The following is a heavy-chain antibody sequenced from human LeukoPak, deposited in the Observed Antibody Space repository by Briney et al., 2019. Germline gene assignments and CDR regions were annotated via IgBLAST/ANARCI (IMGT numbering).Heavy chain of an antibody. J-gene: IGHJ3*02. CDR3: AREPTRGRAGDNSFET. CDR1: GFTFSNYA. Sequence: GGSLRLSCAASGFTFSNYAMNWVRQAPGKGLEWVSAISGSGGSTYYADSVKGRFTISRDNSKNTLYLQMNSLRAEDTAVYYCAREPTRGRAGDNSFETWGQGTMVTVSS. D-gene: IGHD7-27*01. V-gene: IGHV3-23*01. CDR2: ISGSGGST.